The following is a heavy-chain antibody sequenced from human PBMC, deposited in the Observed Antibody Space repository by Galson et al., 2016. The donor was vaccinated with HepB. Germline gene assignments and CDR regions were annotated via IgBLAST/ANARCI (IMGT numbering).Heavy chain of an antibody. CDR1: GGPLDTTNS. D-gene: IGHD2-15*01. J-gene: IGHJ6*02. Sequence: SETLSLTCTVSGGPLDTTNSWSWVRQPPGKGLEWLGEIQHSGRTNYNSSLKSRLTMSVDKSDNQFSLRLTSVTAADTAVYYCARVGSFQYYYGMDVWGQGTTVTVSS. V-gene: IGHV4-4*02. CDR2: IQHSGRT. CDR3: ARVGSFQYYYGMDV.